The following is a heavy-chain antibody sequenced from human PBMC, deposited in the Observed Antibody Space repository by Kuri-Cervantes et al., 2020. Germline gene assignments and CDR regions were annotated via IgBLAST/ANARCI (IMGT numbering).Heavy chain of an antibody. J-gene: IGHJ5*02. Sequence: SGPTLVKPTQTLTLTCTFSGFSLSTSGVGVGWIRQPPGKALEWLALIYWDDDKRYSPSLKSRLTVTKDTSKNQVVLTMTNMDPVETATYYCAQGPYSSSWYFWFDPWGQGTLVTVSS. CDR2: IYWDDDK. V-gene: IGHV2-5*02. CDR3: AQGPYSSSWYFWFDP. D-gene: IGHD6-13*01. CDR1: GFSLSTSGVG.